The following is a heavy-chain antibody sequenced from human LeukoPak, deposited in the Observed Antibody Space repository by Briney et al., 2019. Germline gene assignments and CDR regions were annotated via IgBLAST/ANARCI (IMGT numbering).Heavy chain of an antibody. J-gene: IGHJ6*03. CDR3: ARDRYCSSTSCYMVPYYYYYYMDV. V-gene: IGHV1-18*01. CDR1: GYTFTSYG. D-gene: IGHD2-2*02. CDR2: ISAYNGNT. Sequence: GASVKVSCKASGYTFTSYGISWVRQAPGQGLERMGWISAYNGNTNYAQKLQGRVTMTTDTSTSTAYMELRSLRSDDTAVYYCARDRYCSSTSCYMVPYYYYYYMDVWGKGTTVTVSS.